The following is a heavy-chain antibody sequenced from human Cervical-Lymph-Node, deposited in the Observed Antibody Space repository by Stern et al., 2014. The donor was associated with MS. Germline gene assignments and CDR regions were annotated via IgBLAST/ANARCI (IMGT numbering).Heavy chain of an antibody. Sequence: VQLLESGGGVVQPGRSLTLSCAASRFTFSSYGMHWVRQAPGKGLEWVAVISYDGSNKYYVDSVKGRFTISRDNFKNTLYLQMNSLRAEDTAVYFCARDSIVGAAERVSRYGLDVWGQGTTVTVSS. CDR1: RFTFSSYG. CDR3: ARDSIVGAAERVSRYGLDV. D-gene: IGHD1-26*01. V-gene: IGHV3-33*01. J-gene: IGHJ6*02. CDR2: ISYDGSNK.